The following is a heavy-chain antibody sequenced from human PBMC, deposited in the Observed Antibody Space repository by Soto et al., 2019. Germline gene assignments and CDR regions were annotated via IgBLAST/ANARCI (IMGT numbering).Heavy chain of an antibody. J-gene: IGHJ6*03. CDR3: AKSSIAAFYYMDV. CDR2: ISGSGGST. Sequence: GSPRLSCAASGFTFSSYAMSWVRQAPGKGLEWVSAISGSGGSTYYADSVKGRFTISRDNSKNTLYLQMNSLRAEDTAVYYCAKSSIAAFYYMDVWGKGTTVTVSS. V-gene: IGHV3-23*01. D-gene: IGHD6-6*01. CDR1: GFTFSSYA.